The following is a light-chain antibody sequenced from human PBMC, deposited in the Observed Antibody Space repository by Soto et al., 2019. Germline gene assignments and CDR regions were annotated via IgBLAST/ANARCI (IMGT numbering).Light chain of an antibody. CDR1: SGDIGAYNF. J-gene: IGLJ1*01. V-gene: IGLV2-14*01. CDR2: EVT. Sequence: QSVLTQPASVSGSPGQSITFSCTGTSGDIGAYNFVSWYQQYPGKAPKLLIYEVTNRPSGISDRFSGSKSGNTASLTISGLQADDEADFYCSSYTTSNTYVFGTGTKAPS. CDR3: SSYTTSNTYV.